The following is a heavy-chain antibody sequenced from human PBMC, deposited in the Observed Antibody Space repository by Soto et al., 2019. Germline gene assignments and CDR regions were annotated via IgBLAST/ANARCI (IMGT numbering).Heavy chain of an antibody. J-gene: IGHJ4*02. CDR1: GGSISSYY. V-gene: IGHV4-59*01. D-gene: IGHD2-15*01. Sequence: SETLSLTCTVSGGSISSYYWSWIRQPPGKGLEWIGYIYYSGSTNYNPSLKSRVTISVDTSKNQFSLKLSSVTAADTAVYYCARVRRVVGQWLPGYKYYFDYWGQGTLVTVS. CDR3: ARVRRVVGQWLPGYKYYFDY. CDR2: IYYSGST.